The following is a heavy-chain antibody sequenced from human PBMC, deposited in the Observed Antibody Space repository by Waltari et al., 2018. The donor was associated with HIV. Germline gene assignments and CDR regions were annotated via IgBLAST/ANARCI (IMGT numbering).Heavy chain of an antibody. CDR2: IYTTGST. V-gene: IGHV4-4*07. CDR1: GHYLSSNW. J-gene: IGHJ4*02. CDR3: AREKAPHREFDY. Sequence: QVPLQESGPGLAKHSETLALGCTVPGHYLSSNWWTWIRQPAWTGLEWIGRIYTTGSTNYNASLESRVTLSVDTSKNQFSLKLTSATAADTAVYYCAREKAPHREFDYWGQGTLVTVSS.